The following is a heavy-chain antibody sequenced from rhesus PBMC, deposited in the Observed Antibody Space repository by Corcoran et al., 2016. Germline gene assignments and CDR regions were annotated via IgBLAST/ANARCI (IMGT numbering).Heavy chain of an antibody. D-gene: IGHD6-13*01. CDR2: IKSNAYGKTA. Sequence: QLVESGGGLVQPGGSLRLCCVACGFTFSNAWMIWVRQALGKGLGWVAIIKSNAYGKTANYAASVKGRFTISSDDSTNTLYLQMNSLKTEDTAVYFCTTESVDGPFDVWGPGVLVTVSS. V-gene: IGHV3-30*01. CDR1: GFTFSNAW. CDR3: TTESVDGPFDV. J-gene: IGHJ5-1*01.